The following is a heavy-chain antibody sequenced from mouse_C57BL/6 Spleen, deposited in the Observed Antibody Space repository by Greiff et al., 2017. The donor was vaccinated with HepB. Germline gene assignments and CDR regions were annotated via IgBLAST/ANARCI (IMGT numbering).Heavy chain of an antibody. J-gene: IGHJ2*01. D-gene: IGHD2-3*01. Sequence: VQLKESGGGLVKPGGSLKLSCAASGFTFSSYAMSWVRQTPEKRLEWVATISDGGRYTYYPDNVKGRFTISRDNDKNNLYLQMSHLKSEDTAMYYCARDPFYDGYYCDYWGQGTTLTVSS. CDR2: ISDGGRYT. CDR3: ARDPFYDGYYCDY. CDR1: GFTFSSYA. V-gene: IGHV5-4*01.